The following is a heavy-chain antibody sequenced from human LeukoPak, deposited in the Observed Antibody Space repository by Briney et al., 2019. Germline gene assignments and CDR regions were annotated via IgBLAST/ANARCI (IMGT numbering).Heavy chain of an antibody. CDR2: ISAYNGNT. Sequence: GASVKVSCKASGYTFTSYGISWVRQAPGQGLEWMGWISAYNGNTNYAQKLQGRVTMTTDTSTSTAYMELRSLRSDDTAVYYCARDLYCSGGSCYLGYYYYGMDVWGQGTTVTVSS. J-gene: IGHJ6*02. CDR1: GYTFTSYG. V-gene: IGHV1-18*01. D-gene: IGHD2-15*01. CDR3: ARDLYCSGGSCYLGYYYYGMDV.